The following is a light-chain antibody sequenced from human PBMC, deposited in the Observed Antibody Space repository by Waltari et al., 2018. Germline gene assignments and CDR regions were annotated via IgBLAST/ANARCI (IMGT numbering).Light chain of an antibody. CDR3: QQYGTSPWT. V-gene: IGKV3-20*01. Sequence: SCRASQSVYTTYLAWYQQKPGQAPRLLIYSSSNRATGIPDRFSGSGSGTDFTLTISRLEPGDFAVYYCQQYGTSPWTFGQGTKVEIK. CDR2: SSS. J-gene: IGKJ1*01. CDR1: QSVYTTY.